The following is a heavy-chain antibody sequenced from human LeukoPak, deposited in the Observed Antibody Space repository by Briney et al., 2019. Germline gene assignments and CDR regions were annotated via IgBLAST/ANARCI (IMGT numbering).Heavy chain of an antibody. D-gene: IGHD3-3*01. CDR1: GGSINSSDHY. Sequence: SETLSLTCTVSGGSINSSDHYWAWIRQPPGKGLEWIGSKYYSGNTYYSPSLKSRVTISVDTSRNKFALKLNSVTAADTAVYFCARHRLEGDTFDIWGQGTKVTVSS. J-gene: IGHJ3*02. CDR3: ARHRLEGDTFDI. V-gene: IGHV4-39*01. CDR2: KYYSGNT.